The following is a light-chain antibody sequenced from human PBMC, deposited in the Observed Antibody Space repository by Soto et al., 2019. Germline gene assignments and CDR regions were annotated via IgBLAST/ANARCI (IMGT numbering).Light chain of an antibody. Sequence: EIVLTQSPATLSLSPGERATLSCRASQSVSSYLAWYQQKPGQAPRLLIYDTSKRATGFPPRFSGSGSGTDFTLTISSLDPEDFAVYYCQQRTNWPRSFTFGPGTKVDIK. CDR3: QQRTNWPRSFT. V-gene: IGKV3-11*01. J-gene: IGKJ3*01. CDR2: DTS. CDR1: QSVSSY.